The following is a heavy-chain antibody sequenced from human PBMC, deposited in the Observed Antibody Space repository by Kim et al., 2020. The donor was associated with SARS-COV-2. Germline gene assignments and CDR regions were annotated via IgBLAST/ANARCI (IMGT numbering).Heavy chain of an antibody. CDR1: GFTFSNAW. Sequence: GGSLRLSCAASGFTFSNAWMSWVRQAPGKGLEWVGRIKSKTDGGPTDYAAPVKGRFTISRDDSKNTLYLQMNSLKTEDTAVYYCTPSYWGSDAFDIWGQGTMVTVSS. CDR3: TPSYWGSDAFDI. D-gene: IGHD1-26*01. CDR2: IKSKTDGGPT. V-gene: IGHV3-15*01. J-gene: IGHJ3*02.